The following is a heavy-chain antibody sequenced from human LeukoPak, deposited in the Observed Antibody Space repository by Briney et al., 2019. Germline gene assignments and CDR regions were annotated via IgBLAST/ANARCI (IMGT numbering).Heavy chain of an antibody. CDR3: ARDILQSDFDY. V-gene: IGHV3-23*01. Sequence: GGSLRLSCAASGFTFSNYAMSWVRQAPGKGLEWVSAISGSGGSTYYADSVKGRFTISRDNSKNTLYLQMNSLRAEDTAVYYCARDILQSDFDYWGQGTLVTVSS. CDR1: GFTFSNYA. J-gene: IGHJ4*02. D-gene: IGHD2-15*01. CDR2: ISGSGGST.